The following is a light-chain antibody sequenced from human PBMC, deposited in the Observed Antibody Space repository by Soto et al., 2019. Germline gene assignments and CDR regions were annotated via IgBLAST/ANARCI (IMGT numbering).Light chain of an antibody. CDR1: QSVSSN. CDR3: QEYHTLPPMNT. J-gene: IGKJ2*01. Sequence: EIVMTQSPATLSASPGERATLSCTASQSVSSNLAWYQQKPGQAPRLLIYGASTRATGIPARFSGSASGTEFTLTISSLESEDFAVYYCQEYHTLPPMNTFGQGAKLEI. CDR2: GAS. V-gene: IGKV3-15*01.